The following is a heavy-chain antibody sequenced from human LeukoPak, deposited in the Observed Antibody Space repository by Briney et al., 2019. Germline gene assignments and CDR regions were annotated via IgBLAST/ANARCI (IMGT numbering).Heavy chain of an antibody. J-gene: IGHJ4*02. Sequence: ASVTVSYMASGYTFTIKYIHGVGQAPGQGLEWMGMIYPTDGSTSYAQKFQGRVTVTRDTSTSTVHMELRGLRSEYTAVYYCARDQEGFDYWGQGTLVTVSS. V-gene: IGHV1-46*01. CDR3: ARDQEGFDY. CDR1: GYTFTIKY. CDR2: IYPTDGST.